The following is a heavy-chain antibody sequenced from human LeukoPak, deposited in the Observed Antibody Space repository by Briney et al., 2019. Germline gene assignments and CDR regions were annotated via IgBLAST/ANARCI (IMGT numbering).Heavy chain of an antibody. CDR2: ISFDGSNI. J-gene: IGHJ4*02. D-gene: IGHD2-2*01. V-gene: IGHV3-33*01. Sequence: GRSLRLSCAASGFTFSTYGMHWVRQAPGKGLEWVAVISFDGSNIYYGDSVEGRFTISRDNSKNTLYLQMNSLRVEDTAVYYCAREACTTSCYGFDYWGQGTLVTVSS. CDR3: AREACTTSCYGFDY. CDR1: GFTFSTYG.